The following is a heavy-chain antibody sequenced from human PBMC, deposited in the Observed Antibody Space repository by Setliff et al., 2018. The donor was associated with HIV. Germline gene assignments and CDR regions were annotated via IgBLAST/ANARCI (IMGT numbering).Heavy chain of an antibody. CDR3: ILPCTSGWHNWLDP. CDR2: IRSKPNDYAT. J-gene: IGHJ5*02. CDR1: GFNFSDSA. V-gene: IGHV3-73*01. Sequence: PGGSLRLSCAASGFNFSDSAFHWVRQASGGGLEWVGRIRSKPNDYATEYGASAKGRFIISRDDSKKTAYLQMSSLKTEDTAMYYCILPCTSGWHNWLDPWGQGTLVTVSS. D-gene: IGHD6-19*01.